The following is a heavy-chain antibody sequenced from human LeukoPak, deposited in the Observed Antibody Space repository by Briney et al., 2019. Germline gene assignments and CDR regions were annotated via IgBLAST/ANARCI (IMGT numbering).Heavy chain of an antibody. J-gene: IGHJ4*02. CDR1: GGSISSYY. V-gene: IGHV4-59*01. CDR2: IYYSGST. Sequence: PSETLSLTCTVSGGSISSYYWSWIRQPPGKGLEWIGYIYYSGSTNYNPSLKSRVTISVDTSKNQFSLKLSSVTAADTAVYYCARFGGDAEGLDYWGQGTLVTVSS. D-gene: IGHD3-10*01. CDR3: ARFGGDAEGLDY.